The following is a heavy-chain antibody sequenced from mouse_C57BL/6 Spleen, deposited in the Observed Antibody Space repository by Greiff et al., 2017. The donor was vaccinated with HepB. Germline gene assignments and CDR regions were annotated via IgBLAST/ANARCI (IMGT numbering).Heavy chain of an antibody. Sequence: VQLKQPGAELVKPGASVKMSCKASGYTFTSYWITWVKQRPGQGLEWIGDIYPGSGSTNYNEKFKSKATLTVDTSSSTAYMQLSSLTSEDSAVYYCARRGYDSLAMDYWGQGTSVTVSS. CDR2: IYPGSGST. CDR3: ARRGYDSLAMDY. D-gene: IGHD2-4*01. J-gene: IGHJ4*01. CDR1: GYTFTSYW. V-gene: IGHV1-55*01.